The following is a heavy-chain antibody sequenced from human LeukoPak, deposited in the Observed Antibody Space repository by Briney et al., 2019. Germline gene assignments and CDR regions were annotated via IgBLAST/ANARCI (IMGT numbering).Heavy chain of an antibody. CDR3: AKAMMGHYYDSSGYYPEFDY. Sequence: PGGSLRLSCAASGFSFNFYNMNWVRQAPGKGLEWVSAISGSGGSTYYADSVKGRFTISRDNSKNTLYLQMNSLRAEDTAVYYCAKAMMGHYYDSSGYYPEFDYWGQGTLVTVSS. D-gene: IGHD3-22*01. V-gene: IGHV3-23*01. J-gene: IGHJ4*02. CDR1: GFSFNFYN. CDR2: ISGSGGST.